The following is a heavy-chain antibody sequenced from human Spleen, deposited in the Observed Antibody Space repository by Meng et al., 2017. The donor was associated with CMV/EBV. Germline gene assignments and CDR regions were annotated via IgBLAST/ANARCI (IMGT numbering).Heavy chain of an antibody. CDR2: INPSGGST. J-gene: IGHJ6*02. CDR3: AGVPYYYGMDV. V-gene: IGHV1-46*01. D-gene: IGHD4/OR15-4a*01. CDR1: GYTFTSYY. Sequence: ASVKVSCKASGYTFTSYYMHWVRQAPGQGLEWMGIINPSGGSTTYAQKFQGRVTMTTDTSTSTVYMELSSLSSEDTAVYYCAGVPYYYGMDVWGQGTTVTVSS.